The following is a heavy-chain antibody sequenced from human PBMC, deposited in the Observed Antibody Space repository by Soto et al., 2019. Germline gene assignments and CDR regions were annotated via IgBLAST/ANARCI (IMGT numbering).Heavy chain of an antibody. CDR1: GFSLTTDDVG. CDR3: AHTRYSISSFDY. CDR2: VYWYDDK. D-gene: IGHD6-6*01. Sequence: QITLKESGPPLVKPTQTLTLTCTFSGFSLTTDDVGVGWIRQFPGKALDWLAVVYWYDDKRYSPSLKSRLTITKDTSKKQVFLTMSNMDPVDTATYYCAHTRYSISSFDYWGQGTLVTVSS. J-gene: IGHJ4*02. V-gene: IGHV2-5*01.